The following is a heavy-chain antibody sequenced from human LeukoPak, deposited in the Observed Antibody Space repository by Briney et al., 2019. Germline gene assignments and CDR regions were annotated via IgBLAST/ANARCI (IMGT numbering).Heavy chain of an antibody. D-gene: IGHD3-22*01. CDR1: GYTFTSYG. CDR3: ARVGYYDSSGYYFG. V-gene: IGHV1-18*01. CDR2: ISAYNGNT. J-gene: IGHJ4*02. Sequence: ASVKVSCKASGYTFTSYGISWVRQAPGRGLEWMGWISAYNGNTNYAQKLQGRVTMTTDTSTSTAYMELRSLRSDDTAVYYCARVGYYDSSGYYFGWGQGTLVTVSS.